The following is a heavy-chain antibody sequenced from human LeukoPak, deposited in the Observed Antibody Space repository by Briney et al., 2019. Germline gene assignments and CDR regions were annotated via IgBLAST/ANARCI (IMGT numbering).Heavy chain of an antibody. Sequence: LETLSLFCTVSGGSVGIRFDHLNWIRQPLGYGLGWLWSIHYSGNTNYNPSLKSRVTMSVDTSKNQIPLKLSSVTAADTAVYYCAKEYYDTSTGDGGWFDPWGQGTLVTVSS. CDR3: AKEYYDTSTGDGGWFDP. CDR2: IHYSGNT. V-gene: IGHV4-61*01. D-gene: IGHD3-9*01. CDR1: GGSVGIRFDH. J-gene: IGHJ5*02.